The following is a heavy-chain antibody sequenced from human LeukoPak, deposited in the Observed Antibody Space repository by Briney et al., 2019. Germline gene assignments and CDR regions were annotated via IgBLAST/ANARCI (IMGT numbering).Heavy chain of an antibody. Sequence: GGSLRLSCAASGFTFSSYWMSWVRQAPGKGLEWVANIKQDGSEKYYVDSVKGRFTISRDNAKNSLYLQMNSLRAEDTAVYYCARAGGGIAARPVDYWGQGTLVTASS. V-gene: IGHV3-7*01. D-gene: IGHD6-6*01. CDR2: IKQDGSEK. J-gene: IGHJ4*02. CDR3: ARAGGGIAARPVDY. CDR1: GFTFSSYW.